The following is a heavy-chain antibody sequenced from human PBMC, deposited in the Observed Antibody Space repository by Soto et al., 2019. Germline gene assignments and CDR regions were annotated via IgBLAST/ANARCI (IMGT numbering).Heavy chain of an antibody. Sequence: EVQLVESGGGLVKPGGSLRLSCAASGFTFSSYSMNWVRQAPGKGLEWVSSISSRSDDTNYIDSVKGRFTISRDNARNSLYLQMNSLRIEDTGVYYCARARVAVPIWGPGTLVTVSS. V-gene: IGHV3-21*01. J-gene: IGHJ4*02. D-gene: IGHD2-2*01. CDR3: ARARVAVPI. CDR1: GFTFSSYS. CDR2: ISSRSDDT.